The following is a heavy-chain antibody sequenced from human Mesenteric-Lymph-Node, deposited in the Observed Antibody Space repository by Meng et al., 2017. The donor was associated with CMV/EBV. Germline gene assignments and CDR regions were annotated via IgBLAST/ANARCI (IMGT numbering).Heavy chain of an antibody. CDR2: IYYSGST. Sequence: SETLSLTCTVSGGSISSYYWSWIRQPPGKGLEWIGYIYYSGSTNYNPSLKSRVTISVDTSKNQSSLKLSSVTAADTAVYYCASGGIVGATTFDYWGQGTLVTVSS. J-gene: IGHJ4*02. D-gene: IGHD1-26*01. CDR1: GGSISSYY. CDR3: ASGGIVGATTFDY. V-gene: IGHV4-59*01.